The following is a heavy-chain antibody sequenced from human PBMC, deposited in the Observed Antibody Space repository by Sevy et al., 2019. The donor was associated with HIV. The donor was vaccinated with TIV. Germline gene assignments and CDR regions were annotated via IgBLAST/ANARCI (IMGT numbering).Heavy chain of an antibody. CDR2: ISWNSGSI. D-gene: IGHD6-13*01. V-gene: IGHV3-9*01. CDR1: GFTFDDYA. Sequence: GGSLRLSCAASGFTFDDYAMHWVRQAPGKGLEWVSGISWNSGSIGYADSVKGRFTISRDNAKNSLYLQMNSLRAEDTALYYCAKGPTRIAAAALNWFDPWGQGTLVTVSS. J-gene: IGHJ5*02. CDR3: AKGPTRIAAAALNWFDP.